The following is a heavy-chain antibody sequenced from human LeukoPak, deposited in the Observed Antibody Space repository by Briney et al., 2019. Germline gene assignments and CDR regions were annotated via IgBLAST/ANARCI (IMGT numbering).Heavy chain of an antibody. Sequence: PGGSLRLSCAASGFTFSSYWMSWVRQAPGKGLEWVANIKQDGSEKYYVDSVKGRFTISRDNAKNSLYLQMNSLRAEDTAVYYCARDNTYCDFWSGLESVYGMDVWGQGTTVTVSS. V-gene: IGHV3-7*01. J-gene: IGHJ6*02. CDR1: GFTFSSYW. D-gene: IGHD3-3*01. CDR2: IKQDGSEK. CDR3: ARDNTYCDFWSGLESVYGMDV.